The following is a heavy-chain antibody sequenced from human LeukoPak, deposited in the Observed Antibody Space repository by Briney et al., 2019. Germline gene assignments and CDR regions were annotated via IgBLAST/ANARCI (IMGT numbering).Heavy chain of an antibody. V-gene: IGHV3-23*01. CDR3: AKDREWYSSVEDY. J-gene: IGHJ4*02. CDR1: GFTFSSYA. Sequence: GGSLRLSCAASGFTFSSYAMSWVRQAPGKGLEWVSAISGSGGSTYCADPVKGRFTISRDNSKNTLYLQMNSLRAEDTAVYYCAKDREWYSSVEDYWGQGTLVTVSS. CDR2: ISGSGGST. D-gene: IGHD6-19*01.